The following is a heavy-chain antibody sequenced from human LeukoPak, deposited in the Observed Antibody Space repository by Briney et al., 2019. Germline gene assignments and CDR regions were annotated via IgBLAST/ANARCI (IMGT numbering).Heavy chain of an antibody. J-gene: IGHJ4*02. V-gene: IGHV3-23*01. D-gene: IGHD3-22*01. CDR3: AKGARRITMIVVVITGFDY. CDR2: ISGSGGST. Sequence: PGGSLRLSCAASGFTFSSYSMNWVRQAPGKGLEWVSAISGSGGSTYYADSVKGRFTISRDNSKNTLYLQMNSLRAEDTAVYYCAKGARRITMIVVVITGFDYWGQGTLVTVSS. CDR1: GFTFSSYS.